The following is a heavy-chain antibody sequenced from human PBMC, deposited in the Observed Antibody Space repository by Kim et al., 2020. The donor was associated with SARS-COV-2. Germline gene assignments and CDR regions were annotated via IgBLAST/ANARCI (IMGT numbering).Heavy chain of an antibody. D-gene: IGHD3-22*01. V-gene: IGHV4-39*01. CDR3: ARQGDSSGFDFDY. J-gene: IGHJ4*02. Sequence: NPSLKRRVTIAVDTSKNPFSLKLSSVTAADTAVYYCARQGDSSGFDFDYWGQGTLVTVSS.